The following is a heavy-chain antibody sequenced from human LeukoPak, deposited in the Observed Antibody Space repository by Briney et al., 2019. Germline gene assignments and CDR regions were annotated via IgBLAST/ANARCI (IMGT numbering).Heavy chain of an antibody. CDR3: ARRVFVPNWFDP. CDR1: GGSISSSSYY. Sequence: SGTLSLTCTVSGGSISSSSYYWGWLRQPPGKGLEWIGSIYYSGSTYYNPSLKSRVTISVDTSKNQFSLKLSSVTAADTAVYYCARRVFVPNWFDPWGQGTLVTVSS. J-gene: IGHJ5*02. V-gene: IGHV4-39*01. D-gene: IGHD3-10*02. CDR2: IYYSGST.